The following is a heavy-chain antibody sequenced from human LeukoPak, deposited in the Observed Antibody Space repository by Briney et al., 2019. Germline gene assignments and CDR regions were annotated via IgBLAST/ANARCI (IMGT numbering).Heavy chain of an antibody. Sequence: ASVKASCKTSGYTFTTTYGISWVRQAPGQGLEWMGWISGDNSNTNSAQRFQGRVTMTTDTSTSTAYMELRSLRSDDTAVYYCARDLSRGSGYFGTYWGQGTLVTVSS. D-gene: IGHD3-22*01. CDR2: ISGDNSNT. V-gene: IGHV1-18*01. CDR1: GYTFTTTYG. J-gene: IGHJ4*02. CDR3: ARDLSRGSGYFGTY.